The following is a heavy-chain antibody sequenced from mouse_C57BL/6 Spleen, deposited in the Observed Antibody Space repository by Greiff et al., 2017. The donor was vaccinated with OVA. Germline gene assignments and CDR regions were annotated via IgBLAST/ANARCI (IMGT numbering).Heavy chain of an antibody. CDR2: IYPGSGST. CDR1: GYTFTSYW. D-gene: IGHD4-1*02. Sequence: VQLQQSGAELVKPGASVKMSCKASGYTFTSYWITWVKQRPGQGLEWIGDIYPGSGSTNYNEKFKSKATLTVDTSSSTAYMQLSSLTSEDSAVYYCANWDGGYAMDYWGQGTSVTVSS. V-gene: IGHV1-55*01. CDR3: ANWDGGYAMDY. J-gene: IGHJ4*01.